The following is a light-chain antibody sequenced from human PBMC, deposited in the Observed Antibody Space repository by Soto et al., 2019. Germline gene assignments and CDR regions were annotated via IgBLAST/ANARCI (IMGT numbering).Light chain of an antibody. J-gene: IGKJ4*01. CDR2: GAS. V-gene: IGKV3-15*01. CDR3: QQYNNWPLT. Sequence: EVVMTQSPATLSVSPGDRATLSCRASQNVNTNLAWYQQQPGQAPRLLIFGASTWATGIPARFRGSGSGTEFTLTISSLKPEDFAVYYCQQYNNWPLTFGGGTKVEIK. CDR1: QNVNTN.